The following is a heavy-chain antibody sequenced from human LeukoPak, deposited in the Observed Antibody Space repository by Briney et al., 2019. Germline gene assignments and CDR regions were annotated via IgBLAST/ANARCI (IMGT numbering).Heavy chain of an antibody. CDR1: GDSITNINYY. V-gene: IGHV4-39*07. D-gene: IGHD6-13*01. CDR3: ARDPVAGTGTDT. Sequence: SETLSLTCSVSGDSITNINYYWGWIRQPPGKGLEWIATVYCTATTYSNPSLKSRVTISVDSSKNEVSLKVTSVTAADTAVYYCARDPVAGTGTDTWGQGTLVTVSS. CDR2: VYCTATT. J-gene: IGHJ5*02.